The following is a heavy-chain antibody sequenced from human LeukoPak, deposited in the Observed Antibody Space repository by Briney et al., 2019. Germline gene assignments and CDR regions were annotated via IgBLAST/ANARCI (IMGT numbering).Heavy chain of an antibody. V-gene: IGHV3-23*01. CDR3: AKDRSRYPPGDLDY. CDR1: GFTFSIYG. CDR2: ISGSGGST. Sequence: GGSLRLSCAASGFTFSIYGMTWVRQAPGKGLEWVSAISGSGGSTYYADSVKGRFTISRDNSKNTLYLQMNSLRAEDTAVYYCAKDRSRYPPGDLDYWGQGTLVTVSS. D-gene: IGHD3-16*01. J-gene: IGHJ4*02.